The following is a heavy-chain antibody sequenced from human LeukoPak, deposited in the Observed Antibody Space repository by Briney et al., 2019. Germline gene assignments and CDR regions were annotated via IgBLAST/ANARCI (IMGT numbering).Heavy chain of an antibody. D-gene: IGHD6-19*01. J-gene: IGHJ4*02. V-gene: IGHV3-11*01. CDR3: VRETVAGSFDY. CDR1: GFTFSDYY. Sequence: SGGSLRLSCAASGFTFSDYYMSWIRQAPGKGLEWLSDIVIPDNIISYTASLQGRFIISRDSAKNSLYLQMNSLRGEDTAVYYCVRETVAGSFDYWGRGTLVTVSS. CDR2: IVIPDNII.